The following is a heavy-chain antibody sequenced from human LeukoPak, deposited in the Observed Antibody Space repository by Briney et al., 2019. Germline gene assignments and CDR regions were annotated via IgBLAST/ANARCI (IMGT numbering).Heavy chain of an antibody. CDR2: LYYSGST. CDR3: ARAFRARYFDL. J-gene: IGHJ2*01. V-gene: IGHV4-59*08. Sequence: SETLSLTCSVSGGSISSYYWSWIRQPPGKGLEWIGYLYYSGSTNSNPSLKGRVTISVDTSKNQFSLKLSSVTAADTAVYYCARAFRARYFDLWGRGTLVTVSS. D-gene: IGHD2/OR15-2a*01. CDR1: GGSISSYY.